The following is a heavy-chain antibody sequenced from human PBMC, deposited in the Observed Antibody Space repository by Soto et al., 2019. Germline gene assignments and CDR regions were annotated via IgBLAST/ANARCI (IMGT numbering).Heavy chain of an antibody. CDR3: ANGITYDDFWSGYPTRQYYFDY. D-gene: IGHD3-3*01. CDR2: IYWNDDK. CDR1: GFSLSTSGVG. V-gene: IGHV2-5*01. J-gene: IGHJ4*02. Sequence: GSGPTLVNPTQTLTLTCTFPGFSLSTSGVGVGWIRQPPGKALEWLAFIYWNDDKRYSPSLKSRLTITKDTSKNQVVLTMTNMDPVDTATYYCANGITYDDFWSGYPTRQYYFDYWGQGTLVTVSS.